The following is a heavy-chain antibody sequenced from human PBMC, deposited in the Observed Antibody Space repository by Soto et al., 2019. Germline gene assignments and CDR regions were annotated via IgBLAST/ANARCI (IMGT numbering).Heavy chain of an antibody. V-gene: IGHV4-31*03. CDR2: VSYTGST. Sequence: QVHLQESGPGLVKPSRTLSLACSVSGESITSLGYYWTWVRQPPGKGLEWIGFVSYTGSTFYNSALRTRVTISRPTSQNQFFLDVKSVTVADTAMYFCTRGDYWGQGVLVTVSS. CDR3: TRGDY. J-gene: IGHJ4*02. CDR1: GESITSLGYY.